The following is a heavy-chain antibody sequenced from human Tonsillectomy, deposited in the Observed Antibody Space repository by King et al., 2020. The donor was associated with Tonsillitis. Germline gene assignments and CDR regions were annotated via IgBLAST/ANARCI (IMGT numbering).Heavy chain of an antibody. V-gene: IGHV3-7*03. D-gene: IGHD2-21*02. CDR3: ARGDSFDY. Sequence: LQLVQSGGGLVQPGGSLRVSCAASGFTFSSYWMSWVRQAPGKGLEWVASIKHDRSEKYYVDSVKGRFTISRDNAKNSLYLQLNSLRAGDTAVYYCARGDSFDYWGLGTLVTVSS. CDR2: IKHDRSEK. CDR1: GFTFSSYW. J-gene: IGHJ4*02.